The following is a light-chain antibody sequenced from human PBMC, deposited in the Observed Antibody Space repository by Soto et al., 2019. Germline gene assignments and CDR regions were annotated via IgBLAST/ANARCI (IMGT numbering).Light chain of an antibody. CDR2: RNS. CDR1: SSNIGSNY. J-gene: IGLJ3*02. CDR3: ASWDDSLSGVV. Sequence: QSVLTQPPSASGTPGQRVTISCSGSSSNIGSNYVSWYQKLPGTAPKLLICRNSQRPSGVPDRFSGSKSGSSASLAISGLRSADEADYYCASWDDSLSGVVFGGGTQLTVL. V-gene: IGLV1-47*01.